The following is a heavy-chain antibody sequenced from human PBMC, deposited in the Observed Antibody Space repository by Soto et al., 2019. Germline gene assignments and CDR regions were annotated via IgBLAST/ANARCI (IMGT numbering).Heavy chain of an antibody. CDR2: ISYDGSNK. CDR3: ARDPYSYGKYYFDY. V-gene: IGHV3-30-3*01. Sequence: GGSLRLSCAASGFTFSSYAMRWVRQAPGKGLEWVAVISYDGSNKYYADSVKGRFTISRDNSKNTLYLQMNSLRAEDTAVYYCARDPYSYGKYYFDYWGQGTLVTVSS. D-gene: IGHD5-18*01. J-gene: IGHJ4*02. CDR1: GFTFSSYA.